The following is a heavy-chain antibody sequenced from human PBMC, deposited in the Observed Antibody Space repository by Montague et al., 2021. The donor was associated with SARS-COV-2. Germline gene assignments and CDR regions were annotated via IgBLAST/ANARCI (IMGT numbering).Heavy chain of an antibody. Sequence: SLRLFCAASGFTFSSYSMNWVRQAPGKGLEWVSSISSSSSYIYYADSVKGRFTISRDNAKNPLYLQMNSLRAEDTAVYYCARDPLDYGLWSSGSYYNAYYLYYGMDVWGQGTTVTVSS. V-gene: IGHV3-21*01. D-gene: IGHD3-10*01. CDR3: ARDPLDYGLWSSGSYYNAYYLYYGMDV. CDR2: ISSSSSYI. CDR1: GFTFSSYS. J-gene: IGHJ6*02.